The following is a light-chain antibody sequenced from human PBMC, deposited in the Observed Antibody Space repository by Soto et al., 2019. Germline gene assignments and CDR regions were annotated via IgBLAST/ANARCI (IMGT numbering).Light chain of an antibody. CDR2: EVT. CDR1: SSDIGGYNY. CDR3: CSKTSTITYV. V-gene: IGLV2-14*01. J-gene: IGLJ1*01. Sequence: QSALTQPASVSGSPGQSSTISCTGTSSDIGGYNYVSWYQQHPGEAPKLVIYEVTNRPSGVSNRFSGSKSGNTAYLTISGLQGDDEADYYCCSKTSTITYVFGSGTKVTVL.